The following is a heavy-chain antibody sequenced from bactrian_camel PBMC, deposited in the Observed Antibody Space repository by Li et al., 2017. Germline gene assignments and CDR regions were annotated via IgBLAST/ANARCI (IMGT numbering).Heavy chain of an antibody. CDR3: AAKYSRPAGTRDPLNRFLYDL. V-gene: IGHV3S53*01. CDR2: ISNDAGA. CDR1: TSAYVAYVYA. J-gene: IGHJ4*01. Sequence: HVQLVESGGGSVPAGGSLRLTCTASTSAYVAYVYAMAWFRQAPGKQREAVAGISNDAGAAYADSVQGRFTISKDSERNTLYLQMNNLTPEDTAMYYCAAKYSRPAGTRDPLNRFLYDLWGQGTQVTVS. D-gene: IGHD3*01.